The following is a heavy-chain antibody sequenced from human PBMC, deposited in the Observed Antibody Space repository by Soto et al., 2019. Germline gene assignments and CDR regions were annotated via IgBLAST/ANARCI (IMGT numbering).Heavy chain of an antibody. Sequence: LSLTCAVSGGSISSGGYSWSWIRQPPGKGLEWIGYIYHSGSTYYNPSLKSRVTISVDRSKNQFSLKLSSVTAADTAVYYCASSYSSSYDFYYGMDVWGQGTTVTVSS. CDR2: IYHSGST. CDR1: GGSISSGGYS. CDR3: ASSYSSSYDFYYGMDV. D-gene: IGHD6-6*01. V-gene: IGHV4-30-2*01. J-gene: IGHJ6*02.